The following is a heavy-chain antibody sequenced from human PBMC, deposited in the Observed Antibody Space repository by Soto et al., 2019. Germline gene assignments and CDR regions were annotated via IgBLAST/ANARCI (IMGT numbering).Heavy chain of an antibody. CDR1: GFTFSSYW. Sequence: EVQLVESGGGLVQPGGSLRLSCAASGFTFSSYWMSWVRQAPGKGLEWVANIKQDGSEKYYVDSVKGRFTISRDNAKNSLYLQMKSRRAEDTAVYYCASYGSGSYRWGQGTLVTVSS. CDR3: ASYGSGSYR. CDR2: IKQDGSEK. V-gene: IGHV3-7*01. J-gene: IGHJ4*02. D-gene: IGHD3-10*01.